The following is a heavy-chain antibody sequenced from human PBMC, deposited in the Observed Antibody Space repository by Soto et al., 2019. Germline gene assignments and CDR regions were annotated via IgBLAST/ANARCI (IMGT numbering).Heavy chain of an antibody. D-gene: IGHD2-21*02. CDR3: AREDDGGDRDYYGLDV. CDR2: IHYSGSI. J-gene: IGHJ6*02. CDR1: GGSISTDHYH. V-gene: IGHV4-30-4*01. Sequence: SETLSLTCTFSGGSISTDHYHWTWIRQTPGKGLEWIGYIHYSGSIHFNPSLQSRVSMSVDTSKNLFSLKLSSVTAADTAVYFCAREDDGGDRDYYGLDVWGQGTTVTLSS.